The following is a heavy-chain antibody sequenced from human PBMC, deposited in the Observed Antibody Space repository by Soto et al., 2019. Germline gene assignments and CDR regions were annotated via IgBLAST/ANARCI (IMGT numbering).Heavy chain of an antibody. CDR1: GFTFSDYY. J-gene: IGHJ3*02. CDR2: ISSRGDVS. V-gene: IGHV3-11*01. Sequence: PGGSLILSCEASGFTFSDYYMAWVRQAPGKGLEWISYISSRGDVSFYADSVKGRFTLSRDNAKHSLYLQMNSLKVADTAVYYCARLLSSGDGAFDIWGQGTMVSVSS. D-gene: IGHD3-16*02. CDR3: ARLLSSGDGAFDI.